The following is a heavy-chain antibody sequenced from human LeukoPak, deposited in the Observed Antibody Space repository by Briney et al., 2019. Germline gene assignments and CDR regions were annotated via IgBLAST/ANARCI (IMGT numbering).Heavy chain of an antibody. D-gene: IGHD2-2*01. CDR3: ARARMVVVVPAARGGMDV. CDR2: INPSGGST. V-gene: IGHV1-46*01. CDR1: GYTFTSYY. Sequence: GASVKVSCKASGYTFTSYYMHWVRQAPGQGLEWMGIINPSGGSTSYAQKFQGRVTMTRDTSTSTAYMELSSLRSEDTAVYYCARARMVVVVPAARGGMDVWGQGTTVTVSS. J-gene: IGHJ6*02.